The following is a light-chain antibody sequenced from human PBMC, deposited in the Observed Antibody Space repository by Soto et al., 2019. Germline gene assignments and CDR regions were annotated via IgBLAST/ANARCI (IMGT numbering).Light chain of an antibody. CDR1: QSISSG. J-gene: IGKJ1*01. V-gene: IGKV1-5*01. Sequence: DIQMTQSPSTLSASVGDRVTIPCRASQSISSGLAWYQQKPGKAPKLLIYDASSLESGVPSRFSGSGSGTEFNLTISSLQPDDFATYYCQHYNSYSPTFGQGTKVEIK. CDR3: QHYNSYSPT. CDR2: DAS.